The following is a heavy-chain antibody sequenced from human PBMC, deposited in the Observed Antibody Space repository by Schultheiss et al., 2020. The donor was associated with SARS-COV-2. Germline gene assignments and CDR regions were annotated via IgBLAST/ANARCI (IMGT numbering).Heavy chain of an antibody. Sequence: SETLSLTCTVSGGSISSYYWSWIRQPAGKGLEWIGRIYTSGSTNYNPSLKSRVTISVDTSKNQFSLKLSSVTAADTAVYYCARMYSGSVYYYYYMDFWGKGTTVTVSS. D-gene: IGHD1-26*01. V-gene: IGHV4-4*07. CDR3: ARMYSGSVYYYYYMDF. CDR1: GGSISSYY. J-gene: IGHJ6*03. CDR2: IYTSGST.